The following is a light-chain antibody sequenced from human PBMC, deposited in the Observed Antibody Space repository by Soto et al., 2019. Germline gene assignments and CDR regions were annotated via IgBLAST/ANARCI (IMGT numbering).Light chain of an antibody. Sequence: SVLTQPASVSGSAGQSITISCTGTSRDVGAYDYVSWYLQYPDKAPQLLIYYVDHRPSGVSSRFSGSKSGNTASLTISGLQAEDEGDYYCYSYADGSIYFFGTGTKVTVL. CDR2: YVD. V-gene: IGLV2-14*03. J-gene: IGLJ1*01. CDR1: SRDVGAYDY. CDR3: YSYADGSIYF.